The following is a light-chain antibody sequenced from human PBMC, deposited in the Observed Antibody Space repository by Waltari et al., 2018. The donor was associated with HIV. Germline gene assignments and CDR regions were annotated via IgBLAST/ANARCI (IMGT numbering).Light chain of an antibody. V-gene: IGKV1-33*01. Sequence: DIQMTQSPSSLSASVGDRVTITCRASHDISNLLNWYQQTPGKAPKLLIYDASNLETGVPSRFSGSGSGTDFAFTISSLQPEDFATYYCQQYDILPFTFGPGTKVDIK. J-gene: IGKJ3*01. CDR1: HDISNL. CDR3: QQYDILPFT. CDR2: DAS.